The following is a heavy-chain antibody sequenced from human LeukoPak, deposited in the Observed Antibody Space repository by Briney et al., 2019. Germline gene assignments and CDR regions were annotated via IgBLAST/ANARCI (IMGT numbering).Heavy chain of an antibody. D-gene: IGHD6-19*01. CDR2: ISYDGSHE. Sequence: PGRSLRLSCAASGFTFSSYGMHWVRQAPGKGLEWVAVISYDGSHEYYADSVKGRFTISRDSSKNTLYLQMNSLRAEDTAVYYCARAPEWLIFDYWGQGTLVTVSS. V-gene: IGHV3-30*03. CDR3: ARAPEWLIFDY. J-gene: IGHJ4*02. CDR1: GFTFSSYG.